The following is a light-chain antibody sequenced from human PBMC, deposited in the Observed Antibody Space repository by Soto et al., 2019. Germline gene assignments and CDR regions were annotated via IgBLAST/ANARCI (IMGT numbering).Light chain of an antibody. Sequence: QSALTQPASVSGSPGQSITISCTGASSDVGTYNLVSWYQQHPGKAPKLLIYEVSKRPSGVSNRFSGSKSGNTASPTISGLQAEDEADYYCCSYAGSSTYVFGIGTKLTVL. CDR3: CSYAGSSTYV. CDR2: EVS. CDR1: SSDVGTYNL. J-gene: IGLJ1*01. V-gene: IGLV2-23*02.